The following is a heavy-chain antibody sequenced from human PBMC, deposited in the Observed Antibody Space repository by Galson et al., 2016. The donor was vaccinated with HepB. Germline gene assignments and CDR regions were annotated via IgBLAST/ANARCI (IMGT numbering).Heavy chain of an antibody. CDR1: EDKGTSYG. CDR2: ISSYNGYT. Sequence: TVKVSCKGDEDKGTSYGISWVRQAPGQGREWMGWISSYNGYTTYAQKLQGRVTMTTETSTSTAYMELRSLRSDDTAVYYCARNSSSWYADYWGQGTLVTVSS. D-gene: IGHD6-13*01. CDR3: ARNSSSWYADY. V-gene: IGHV1-18*01. J-gene: IGHJ4*02.